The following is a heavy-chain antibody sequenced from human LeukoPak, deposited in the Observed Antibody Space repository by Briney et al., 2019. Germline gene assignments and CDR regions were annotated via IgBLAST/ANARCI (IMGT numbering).Heavy chain of an antibody. CDR3: ARDSFSMIMFGGVIVNDAFDI. CDR2: ISYDGSKK. D-gene: IGHD3-16*02. CDR1: GFTFSTYA. J-gene: IGHJ3*02. Sequence: ERSLRLSCAASGFTFSTYAMHWVRQALGKGLEWVAVISYDGSKKYYADSVKGRFTISRDNAKNSLYLQMNSLRAEDTTVYYCARDSFSMIMFGGVIVNDAFDIWGQGTMVTVSS. V-gene: IGHV3-30-3*01.